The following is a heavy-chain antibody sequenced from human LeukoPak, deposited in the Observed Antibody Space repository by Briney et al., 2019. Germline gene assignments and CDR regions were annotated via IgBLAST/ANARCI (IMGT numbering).Heavy chain of an antibody. CDR3: ARESLTGAKKHFDY. J-gene: IGHJ4*02. CDR1: GYTFTCYY. CDR2: INPNTGAT. Sequence: GASVKVSCKASGYTFTCYYMHWVRQAPGQGLEWMGWINPNTGATSYAQKFQGRVTMTRDTSINTAYMEVSSLRTDDTALYYCARESLTGAKKHFDYWGPGTLVTVSS. V-gene: IGHV1-2*02. D-gene: IGHD7-27*01.